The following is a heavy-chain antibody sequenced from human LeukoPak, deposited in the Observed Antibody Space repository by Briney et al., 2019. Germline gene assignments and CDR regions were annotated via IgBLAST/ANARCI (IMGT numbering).Heavy chain of an antibody. CDR1: GYTFTSYY. V-gene: IGHV1-46*01. D-gene: IGHD3-10*01. J-gene: IGHJ5*02. CDR3: ARARTYYYGSGRTRRDDNWFDP. Sequence: EASVKVSCKASGYTFTSYYMHWVRQAPGQGLEWMGIINPSGGSTSYAQKFQGRVTMTRDTSISTAYMELSSLRSEDTAVYYCARARTYYYGSGRTRRDDNWFDPWGQGTLVTVSS. CDR2: INPSGGST.